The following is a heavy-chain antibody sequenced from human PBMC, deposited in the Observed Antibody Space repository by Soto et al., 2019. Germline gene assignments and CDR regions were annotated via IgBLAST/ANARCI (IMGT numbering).Heavy chain of an antibody. V-gene: IGHV1-3*01. CDR3: ARSVAVPAAPDY. Sequence: ASVKVSCKASGYTFTSYAMHWVRQAPGQRLEWMGWINAGNGNTKYSQKSQGRVTITRDTSASTAYMELSSLRSEDTAMYYCARSVAVPAAPDYWDQGTLVTVSS. CDR2: INAGNGNT. J-gene: IGHJ4*02. D-gene: IGHD2-2*01. CDR1: GYTFTSYA.